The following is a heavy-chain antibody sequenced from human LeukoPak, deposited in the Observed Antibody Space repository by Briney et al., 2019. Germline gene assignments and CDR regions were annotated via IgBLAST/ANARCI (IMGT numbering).Heavy chain of an antibody. CDR1: GGSISSYY. J-gene: IGHJ5*02. CDR3: ARDSSTVSLNWFDP. D-gene: IGHD4-11*01. CDR2: IYTSGST. Sequence: SETLSLTCTVSGGSISSYYWSWIRQPAGKGLEWIGRIYTSGSTNYNPSLKSRVTMSVGTSKNQFSLKLSSVTAADTAVYYCARDSSTVSLNWFDPWGQGTLVTVSS. V-gene: IGHV4-4*07.